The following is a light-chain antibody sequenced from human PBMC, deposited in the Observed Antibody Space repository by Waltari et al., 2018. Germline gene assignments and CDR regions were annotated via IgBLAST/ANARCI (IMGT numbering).Light chain of an antibody. J-gene: IGKJ1*01. V-gene: IGKV3-20*01. CDR2: GAS. CDR3: QQYGSSSWT. CDR1: QSVPTNY. Sequence: EIVLTQSPGTLSLSPGERATLSCRAAQSVPTNYLAWYQQKPGKAPRLLFYGASRRATGIPDRFSGSGSGTDFTLTISRLEPEDSAVYYCQQYGSSSWTFGQGTKVEIK.